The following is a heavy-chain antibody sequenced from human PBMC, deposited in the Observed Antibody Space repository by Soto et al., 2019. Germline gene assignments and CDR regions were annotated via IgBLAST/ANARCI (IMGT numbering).Heavy chain of an antibody. J-gene: IGHJ5*02. CDR2: IKGSHAGGTT. D-gene: IGHD1-26*01. CDR1: GFTFTKAY. CDR3: ATEGGYPGSNFYGAS. Sequence: EVQLVESGGGLVEPGGSIRLSCVASGFTFTKAYMTWVRQAPGKGLEWVGRIKGSHAGGTTDYATSVEGRFTISRDDSKNTLYMHMNSMKTAHTSVYYCATEGGYPGSNFYGASWGQGNLVTVSS. V-gene: IGHV3-15*01.